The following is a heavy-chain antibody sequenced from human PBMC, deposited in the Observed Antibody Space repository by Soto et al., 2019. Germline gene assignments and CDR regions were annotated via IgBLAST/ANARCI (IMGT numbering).Heavy chain of an antibody. D-gene: IGHD3-16*02. CDR2: ISGSGGST. J-gene: IGHJ4*02. CDR1: GFTFSSYA. V-gene: IGHV3-23*01. CDR3: AKAYDYVWGSYRYTTLFDY. Sequence: TGGSLRLSCAASGFTFSSYAMSWVRQAPGKGLEWVSAISGSGGSTYYADSVKGRFTISRDNSKNTLYLQMNSLRAEDTAVYYCAKAYDYVWGSYRYTTLFDYWGQGTLVTVSS.